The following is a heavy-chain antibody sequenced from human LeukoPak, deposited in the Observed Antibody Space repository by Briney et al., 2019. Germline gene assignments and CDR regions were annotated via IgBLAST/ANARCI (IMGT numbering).Heavy chain of an antibody. CDR2: FDPEDDEG. D-gene: IGHD6-19*01. V-gene: IGHV1-24*01. CDR1: GYTLPALS. CDR3: ATIISGRYYFDY. J-gene: IGHJ4*02. Sequence: ASVKVSCKVSGYTLPALSMHWVRQAPGKGLEWMGNFDPEDDEGFYAQKFQGRVTMTEDTSTDTAYMELSSLRSKDTAVYYCATIISGRYYFDYWGQGTLVTVSS.